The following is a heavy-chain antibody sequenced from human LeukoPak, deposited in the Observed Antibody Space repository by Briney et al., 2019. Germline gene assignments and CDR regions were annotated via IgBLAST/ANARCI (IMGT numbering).Heavy chain of an antibody. V-gene: IGHV3-7*01. D-gene: IGHD2-15*01. Sequence: PGGSLRLSCAASGLSFSSYWMTWVRQAPGKGLEWVANIKQDGSEEYYVDSVKGRFTISRDNAKNSLYLQMNSLRAEDTAVYYCAKDEGHCSGGSCYRQDYWGQGTLVTVSS. CDR3: AKDEGHCSGGSCYRQDY. CDR2: IKQDGSEE. J-gene: IGHJ4*02. CDR1: GLSFSSYW.